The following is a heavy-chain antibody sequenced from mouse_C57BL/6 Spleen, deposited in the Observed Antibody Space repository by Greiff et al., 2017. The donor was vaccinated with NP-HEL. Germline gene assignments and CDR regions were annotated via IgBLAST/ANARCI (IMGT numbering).Heavy chain of an antibody. V-gene: IGHV5-17*01. J-gene: IGHJ2*01. D-gene: IGHD2-3*01. CDR1: GFPFSDYG. CDR2: ISSGSSTI. Sequence: EVMLVESGGGLVKPGGSLKLSCAASGFPFSDYGMHWVRQAPEKGLEWVAYISSGSSTIYYADTVKGRFTISRDNAKNTLFLQMTSLRSEDTAMYYCARIYDGYYSYFDYWGQGTTLTVSS. CDR3: ARIYDGYYSYFDY.